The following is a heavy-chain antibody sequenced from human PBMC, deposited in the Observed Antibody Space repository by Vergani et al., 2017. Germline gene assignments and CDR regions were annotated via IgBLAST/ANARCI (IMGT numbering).Heavy chain of an antibody. Sequence: QVQLQQWGAGLLKPSETLSLTCAVYGGSFSGYYWSWIRQPPGKGLEWIGYIYYSGSTYYNPSLKSRVTISVDTSKNQFSLRLSSVTAADTAVYYCARAKPDGTPIVVVVGAFDIWGQGTMVTVSS. CDR2: IYYSGST. CDR3: ARAKPDGTPIVVVVGAFDI. D-gene: IGHD2-15*01. V-gene: IGHV4-34*01. CDR1: GGSFSGYY. J-gene: IGHJ3*02.